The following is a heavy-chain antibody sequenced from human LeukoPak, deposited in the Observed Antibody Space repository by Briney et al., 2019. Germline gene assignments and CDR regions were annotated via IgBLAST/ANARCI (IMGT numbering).Heavy chain of an antibody. J-gene: IGHJ4*02. CDR1: GFTFSSYA. CDR2: ISYDGSNK. Sequence: GRSLRLSCAASGFTFSSYAMHWVRQAPGKGLEWVAVISYDGSNKYYADSVKGRFTISRDNSKNTLYLQMNSLGAEDTAVYYCARGYSGYDGFDYWGQGTLATVSS. D-gene: IGHD5-12*01. V-gene: IGHV3-30*04. CDR3: ARGYSGYDGFDY.